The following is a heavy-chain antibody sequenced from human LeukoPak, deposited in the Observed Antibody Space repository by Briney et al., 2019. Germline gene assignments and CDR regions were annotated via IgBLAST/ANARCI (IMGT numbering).Heavy chain of an antibody. J-gene: IGHJ3*02. Sequence: GGSLRLSCEAPGFMFSKSWMTWGRQAPGKGQEWVANVRGDGRVKYLPESVRGRFSISRDNAKNSLSLEMNNLRAEDTAVYYCSRDANYYDSSRHYFDAFDICGRGTMVTVSS. CDR3: SRDANYYDSSRHYFDAFDI. V-gene: IGHV3-7*01. CDR2: VRGDGRVK. CDR1: GFMFSKSW. D-gene: IGHD3-22*01.